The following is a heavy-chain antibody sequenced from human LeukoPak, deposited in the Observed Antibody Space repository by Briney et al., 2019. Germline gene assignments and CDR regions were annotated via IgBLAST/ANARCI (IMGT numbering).Heavy chain of an antibody. D-gene: IGHD1-26*01. Sequence: GGSLRLSCAPSGFTFSNYEMNWVRQAPGKGLEWVSFISTSGSLIYYADSVKGRFTIYRDNAKNSMYLQMNGLRAEDTAIYYCARVSGRGWHFDYWGQGTLVTVSS. V-gene: IGHV3-48*03. J-gene: IGHJ4*02. CDR1: GFTFSNYE. CDR3: ARVSGRGWHFDY. CDR2: ISTSGSLI.